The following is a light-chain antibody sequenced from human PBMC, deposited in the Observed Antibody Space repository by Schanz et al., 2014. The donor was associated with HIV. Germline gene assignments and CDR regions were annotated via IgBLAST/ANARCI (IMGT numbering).Light chain of an antibody. J-gene: IGLJ2*01. Sequence: QSALTQPPSASGSPGQSVTISCTGTSSDVGGHDRVSWYQQYPGKAPKLLIYEVDKRPSGVPDRFSGSKSGNTASLTISGLQAEDEADYYCCSYAGSSTVVFGGGTKLTVL. CDR1: SSDVGGHDR. CDR2: EVD. V-gene: IGLV2-8*01. CDR3: CSYAGSSTVV.